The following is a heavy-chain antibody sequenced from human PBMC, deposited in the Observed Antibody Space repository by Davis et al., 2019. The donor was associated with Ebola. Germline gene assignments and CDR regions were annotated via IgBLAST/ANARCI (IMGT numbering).Heavy chain of an antibody. J-gene: IGHJ4*02. CDR2: IYGGGST. V-gene: IGHV3-53*05. CDR3: AKGVLGYGSGATIDY. D-gene: IGHD3-10*01. CDR1: GFTFSTYW. Sequence: GESLKISCAASGFTFSTYWMSWVRQAPGKGLEWVSVIYGGGSTYYADSVKGRFTISRDNAKNSLHLQMNSLGAEDTALYYCAKGVLGYGSGATIDYWGQGTLVTVSS.